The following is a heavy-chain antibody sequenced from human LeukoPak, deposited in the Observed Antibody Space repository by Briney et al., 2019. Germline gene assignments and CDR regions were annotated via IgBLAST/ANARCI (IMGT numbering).Heavy chain of an antibody. D-gene: IGHD4-17*01. CDR2: IYSGGST. Sequence: GGSLRLCCAASWFTISSNYMSWVRQAPGKGLEWVSVIYSGGSTYYADSVKGRFTISRHNSKNTLYLQMNSLRAEDTAVYYCARALYGDYGEYYFDYWRQGPLVPVSS. CDR1: WFTISSNY. CDR3: ARALYGDYGEYYFDY. J-gene: IGHJ4*02. V-gene: IGHV3-53*04.